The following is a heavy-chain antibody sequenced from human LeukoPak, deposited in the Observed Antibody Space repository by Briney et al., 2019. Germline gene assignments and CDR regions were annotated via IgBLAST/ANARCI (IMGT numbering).Heavy chain of an antibody. CDR2: ISGSSSDT. CDR1: GFTFSDHY. D-gene: IGHD7-27*01. V-gene: IGHV3-11*06. Sequence: KPGGSLRLSCAASGFTFSDHYMNWIRQAPGKGLEWVSYISGSSSDTNYADSVKGRFAISRDNAENSLYLQMNSLKAEDTAVYYCGRFTRSGDSVYWGQGTLVTVSS. CDR3: GRFTRSGDSVY. J-gene: IGHJ4*02.